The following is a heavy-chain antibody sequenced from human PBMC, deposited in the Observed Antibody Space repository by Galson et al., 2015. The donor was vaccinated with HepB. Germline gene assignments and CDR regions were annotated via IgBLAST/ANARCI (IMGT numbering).Heavy chain of an antibody. CDR3: ARGKKGAHYYGSGSRLGYYYYYGVDV. J-gene: IGHJ6*02. Sequence: SCKASGGTFSSYAISWVRQAPGQGLEWMGGIIPIFGTANYAQKFQGRVTITADESTSTAYMELSSLRSEDTAVYYCARGKKGAHYYGSGSRLGYYYYYGVDVWGQGTTVTVSS. CDR2: IIPIFGTA. V-gene: IGHV1-69*01. D-gene: IGHD3-10*01. CDR1: GGTFSSYA.